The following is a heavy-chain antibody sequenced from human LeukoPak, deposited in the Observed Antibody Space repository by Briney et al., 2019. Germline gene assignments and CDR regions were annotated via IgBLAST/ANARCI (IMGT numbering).Heavy chain of an antibody. J-gene: IGHJ4*02. CDR1: GFSISNGYY. Sequence: SETLSLTCAVSGFSISNGYYWGWSRQPPGKGLEGIGSIYHSGSTYYSPSLTSRVTISIDTSKNQFSLKLSSVTAADTAVYYCARLPYSSNWYYFDYWGQGALVTVSS. D-gene: IGHD6-13*01. CDR2: IYHSGST. V-gene: IGHV4-38-2*01. CDR3: ARLPYSSNWYYFDY.